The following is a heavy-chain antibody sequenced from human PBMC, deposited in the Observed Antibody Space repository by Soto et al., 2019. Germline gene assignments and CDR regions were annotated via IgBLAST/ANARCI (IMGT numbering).Heavy chain of an antibody. CDR3: ARDLSYYDYVWGSYRPYYFDY. D-gene: IGHD3-16*02. CDR2: ISSSSSYI. Sequence: GSLRLSCAASGFTFSSYSMNWVRQAPGKGLEWVSSISSSSSYIYYADSVKGRFTISRDNAKNSLYLQMNSLRAEDTAVYYCARDLSYYDYVWGSYRPYYFDYWGQGTLVTVSS. J-gene: IGHJ4*02. CDR1: GFTFSSYS. V-gene: IGHV3-21*01.